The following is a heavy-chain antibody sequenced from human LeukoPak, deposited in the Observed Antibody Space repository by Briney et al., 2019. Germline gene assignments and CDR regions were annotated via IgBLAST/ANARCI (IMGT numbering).Heavy chain of an antibody. CDR3: ARDPIAAAGLMYFFDY. J-gene: IGHJ4*02. Sequence: RGGSLRLSCAASGLTVSNNYMSWVRQAPGKGLEWVSVIYSGGRTYYGDSVKGRFTISRYNSKNTLFLQMNSLRGEDTAVYYCARDPIAAAGLMYFFDYWGQGTLVTVSS. D-gene: IGHD6-13*01. CDR2: IYSGGRT. V-gene: IGHV3-66*01. CDR1: GLTVSNNY.